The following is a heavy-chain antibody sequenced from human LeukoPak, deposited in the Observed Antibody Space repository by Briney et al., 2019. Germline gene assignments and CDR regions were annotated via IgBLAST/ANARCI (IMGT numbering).Heavy chain of an antibody. Sequence: GGSLRLSCAASGFTFSSYWMSWVRQAPGKGLEWVANIKQDGSEKYYVDSVKGRFTISRHNAKNSLYLQMNSLRAEDTAVYYCARSAVVVPAAILYYYGMDVWGQGTTVTVSS. D-gene: IGHD2-2*01. CDR2: IKQDGSEK. CDR3: ARSAVVVPAAILYYYGMDV. V-gene: IGHV3-7*01. CDR1: GFTFSSYW. J-gene: IGHJ6*02.